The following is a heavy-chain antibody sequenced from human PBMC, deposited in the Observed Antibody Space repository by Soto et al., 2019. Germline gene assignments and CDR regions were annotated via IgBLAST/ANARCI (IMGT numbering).Heavy chain of an antibody. CDR1: GYTFTSYG. Sequence: ASVKVSCKASGYTFTSYGISWVRQAPGQGLEWMGWISAYNGNTNYAQKLQGRVTMTTATSKGKAYMELRSLGSDDTAGYYCARDRDPYYYGSGSYYKPHYYYYGMDVWGQGTTVTVSS. J-gene: IGHJ6*02. CDR3: ARDRDPYYYGSGSYYKPHYYYYGMDV. CDR2: ISAYNGNT. D-gene: IGHD3-10*01. V-gene: IGHV1-18*01.